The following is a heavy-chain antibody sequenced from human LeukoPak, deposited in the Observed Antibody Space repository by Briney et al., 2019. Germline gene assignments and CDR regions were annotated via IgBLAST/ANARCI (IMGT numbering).Heavy chain of an antibody. CDR3: ARLLAYNSGGEAFDH. CDR1: GFTFDDYA. Sequence: PGGSLRLSCAASGFTFDDYAMHWVRQAPGKGLEWVSGISWNSGSIGYADSVKGRFTISRDNAENSLYLQMNSLRAEDTAVYYCARLLAYNSGGEAFDHWGQGTLVTVSS. D-gene: IGHD1-20*01. V-gene: IGHV3-9*01. CDR2: ISWNSGSI. J-gene: IGHJ4*02.